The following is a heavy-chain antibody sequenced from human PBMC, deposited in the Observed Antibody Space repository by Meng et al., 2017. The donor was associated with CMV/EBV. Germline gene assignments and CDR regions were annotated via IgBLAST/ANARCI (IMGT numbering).Heavy chain of an antibody. CDR2: INHSGST. CDR1: GGSFSSYY. Sequence: QGQLTKWGGGLLNASGTLSLTCAVYGGSFSSYYWSWIRQPPGKGLEWIGEINHSGSTNYNPSLKSRVTISVDTSKNQFSLKLSAVSAADTAVYYCARGGGGEWELLHYFDYWGQGTLVTVSS. J-gene: IGHJ4*02. CDR3: ARGGGGEWELLHYFDY. V-gene: IGHV4-34*01. D-gene: IGHD1-26*01.